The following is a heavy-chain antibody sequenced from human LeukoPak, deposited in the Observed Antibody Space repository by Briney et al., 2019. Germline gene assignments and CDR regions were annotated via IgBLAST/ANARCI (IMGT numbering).Heavy chain of an antibody. CDR1: GGSFSGYY. CDR2: INHSGST. V-gene: IGHV4-34*01. CDR3: ASDGVAFDI. Sequence: SETLSLTCAGYGGSFSGYYWSWIRQPPGKGLEWIGEINHSGSTNYNPSLKSRVTISVDTSKNQFSLKLSSVTAADTAVYYCASDGVAFDIWGQGTMVTVSS. D-gene: IGHD3-3*01. J-gene: IGHJ3*02.